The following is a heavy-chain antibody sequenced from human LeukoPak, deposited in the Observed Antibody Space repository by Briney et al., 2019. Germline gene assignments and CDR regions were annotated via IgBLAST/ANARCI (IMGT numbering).Heavy chain of an antibody. CDR2: IKQDGSEK. D-gene: IGHD4-17*01. V-gene: IGHV3-7*01. Sequence: GGSLRLSCAASGFTFSSYWMSWVRQAPGKGLEWVANIKQDGSEKYYVDSVKGRFTISRDNAKNSLYLQMNSLRAEDTAVYYCARERTTVTRRGYFDYWGQGTLVTVSS. J-gene: IGHJ4*02. CDR1: GFTFSSYW. CDR3: ARERTTVTRRGYFDY.